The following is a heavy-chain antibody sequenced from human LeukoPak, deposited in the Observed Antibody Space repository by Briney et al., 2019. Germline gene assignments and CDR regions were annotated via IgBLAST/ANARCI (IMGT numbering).Heavy chain of an antibody. D-gene: IGHD1-26*01. CDR3: AKGPQWELLGTYDAFDI. V-gene: IGHV3-30*02. CDR1: GFTFSSYG. CDR2: IRYDGSNK. J-gene: IGHJ3*02. Sequence: PGESLKISCAASGFTFSSYGMHWVRQAPGKGLEWVAFIRYDGSNKYYADSVKGRFTISRDNSKNTLYLQMNSLRAEDTAVYYCAKGPQWELLGTYDAFDIWGQGTMVTVSS.